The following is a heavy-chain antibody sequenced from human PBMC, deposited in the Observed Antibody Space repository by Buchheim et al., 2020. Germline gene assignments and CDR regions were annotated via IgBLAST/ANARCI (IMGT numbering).Heavy chain of an antibody. V-gene: IGHV3-30*18. J-gene: IGHJ4*02. CDR3: AKELYSGSYYDY. CDR1: GFTFSSYG. D-gene: IGHD1-26*01. CDR2: ISYDGSNK. Sequence: QVQLVESGGGVVQPGRSLRLSCAASGFTFSSYGMHWVRQAPGKGLEWVAVISYDGSNKYYADSVKGRFTTSGDNSKNTLYLQMNSLRAEDTAVYYCAKELYSGSYYDYWGQGTL.